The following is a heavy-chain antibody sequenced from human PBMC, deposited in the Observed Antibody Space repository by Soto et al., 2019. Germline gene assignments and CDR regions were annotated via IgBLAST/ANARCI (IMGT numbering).Heavy chain of an antibody. CDR1: GYSISSGYY. Sequence: SETLSLTCAVSGYSISSGYYWGWLRQPPGKGLEWIGSIHHGGSTYYNPSLNSRVTLSIDMTNNHVSLILNSVTAADTAVYYCARVGPWVPYYYDSSPYTFENWFDPWGQGTLVTVS. CDR2: IHHGGST. V-gene: IGHV4-38-2*01. CDR3: ARVGPWVPYYYDSSPYTFENWFDP. D-gene: IGHD3-22*01. J-gene: IGHJ5*02.